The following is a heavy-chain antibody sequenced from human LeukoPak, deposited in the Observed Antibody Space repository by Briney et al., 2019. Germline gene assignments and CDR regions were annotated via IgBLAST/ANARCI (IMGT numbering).Heavy chain of an antibody. Sequence: PSETLSLTCSVSGDSLRSSYWSWIRQPPGKGLEWVGNIYNSANTNYNPSLQSRVTMSVDTSKSQFSLQLTSVSTAYTAVYYCARRFSSRSDGNGYYGCHDAFDVWGQGTLVTVSS. D-gene: IGHD3-22*01. CDR1: GDSLRSSY. V-gene: IGHV4-59*08. J-gene: IGHJ3*01. CDR2: IYNSANT. CDR3: ARRFSSRSDGNGYYGCHDAFDV.